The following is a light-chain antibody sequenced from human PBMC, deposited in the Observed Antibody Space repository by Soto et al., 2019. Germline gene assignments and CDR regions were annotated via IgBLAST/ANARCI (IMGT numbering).Light chain of an antibody. J-gene: IGKJ4*01. CDR1: QSVGSN. V-gene: IGKV3-15*01. Sequence: EVVLTQSPATLSVSPGAGATLSCRASQSVGSNLAWYQQKPGQTPRVLIYGASTRAIGIPARFSGSGFGTEFTLTISSLQSEDFAVYYCQQYNKWLTFGGGTKVDIK. CDR2: GAS. CDR3: QQYNKWLT.